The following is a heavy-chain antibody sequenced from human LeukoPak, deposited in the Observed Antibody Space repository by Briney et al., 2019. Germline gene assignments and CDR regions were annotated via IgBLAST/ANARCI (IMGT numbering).Heavy chain of an antibody. CDR2: INHSGST. CDR3: ARGKYCNGGSCYSVPFDY. V-gene: IGHV4-34*01. J-gene: IGHJ4*02. Sequence: SETLSLTCAVYGGSFSGYYWSWIRQPPGKGLEWIGEINHSGSTNYNPSLKSRVTISVDTSKNQFSLKLSSVTAADTAVYYCARGKYCNGGSCYSVPFDYWGQGTLVTVSS. D-gene: IGHD2-15*01. CDR1: GGSFSGYY.